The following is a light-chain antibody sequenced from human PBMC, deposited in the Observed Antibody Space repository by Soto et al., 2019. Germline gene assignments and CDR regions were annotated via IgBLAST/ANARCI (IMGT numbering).Light chain of an antibody. J-gene: IGKJ5*01. V-gene: IGKV4-1*01. CDR1: QSVLYNSNNKHY. CDR2: WAS. CDR3: QQYYITPVT. Sequence: DIVMTQSPDSLSLSRGERANINCKSSQSVLYNSNNKHYLTWYQLKSGQPPKLLIYWASTRESGVPDRFSGSGSGTDFTLTISSLQAEDVAVYYCQQYYITPVTFGQGTRLEIK.